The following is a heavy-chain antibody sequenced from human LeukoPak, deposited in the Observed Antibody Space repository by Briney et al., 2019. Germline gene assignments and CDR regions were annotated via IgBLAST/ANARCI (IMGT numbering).Heavy chain of an antibody. CDR3: AREGSSVYSSGRPRDASDI. Sequence: SQTLSLTCAISGDSVSSNSAAWNWIRQSPSRGLEWLGRTYYRSKWYNDYAVSVKSRITINPDTSKNQFSLQLNSVTPEDTGVYYCAREGSSVYSSGRPRDASDIWGQGTMVTVSS. CDR1: GDSVSSNSAA. D-gene: IGHD6-19*01. CDR2: TYYRSKWYN. J-gene: IGHJ3*02. V-gene: IGHV6-1*01.